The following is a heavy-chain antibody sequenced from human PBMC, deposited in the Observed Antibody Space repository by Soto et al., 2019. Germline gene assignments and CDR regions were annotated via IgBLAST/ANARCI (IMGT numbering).Heavy chain of an antibody. J-gene: IGHJ6*03. CDR1: GFTFSSYS. CDR3: AREGLGYCSSTSCYGYMDV. D-gene: IGHD2-2*01. Sequence: GGSLRLSCAASGFTFSSYSMNWVRQAPGKGLEWVSSISSSSSTSYADSVKGRFTISRDNAKNTLYLQMNSLRAEDTAVYYCAREGLGYCSSTSCYGYMDVWGKGTTVTVSS. V-gene: IGHV3-21*01. CDR2: ISSSSST.